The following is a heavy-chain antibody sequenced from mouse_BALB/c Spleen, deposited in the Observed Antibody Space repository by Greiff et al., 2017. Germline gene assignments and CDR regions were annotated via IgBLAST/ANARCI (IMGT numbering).Heavy chain of an antibody. D-gene: IGHD1-2*01. J-gene: IGHJ2*01. CDR3: ARSTLLFDY. V-gene: IGHV1S81*02. CDR1: GYTFTSYW. Sequence: VQLQQPGAELVKPGASVKLSCKASGYTFTSYWMNWVKQRPGQGLEWIGEINPSNGRTNYNEKFKSKATLTVDKSSSTAYMQLSSLTSEDSAVYYCARSTLLFDYWGQGTTLTVSS. CDR2: INPSNGRT.